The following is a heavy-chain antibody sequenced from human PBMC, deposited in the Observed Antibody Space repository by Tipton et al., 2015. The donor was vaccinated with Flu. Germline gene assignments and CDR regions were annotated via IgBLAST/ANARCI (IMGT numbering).Heavy chain of an antibody. CDR1: GFSFSDYA. D-gene: IGHD3-22*01. CDR2: IRGKAYGGTT. V-gene: IGHV3-49*04. Sequence: SLRLSCRTSGFSFSDYAMSWVRQAPGKGLEWLGFIRGKAYGGTTAYAASVKGRFTISRDDPRSIAYLQMNSLKTEDTAVYYCSRDETYHYDRTGYSPFEFWGLGTLVTVSS. CDR3: SRDETYHYDRTGYSPFEF. J-gene: IGHJ4*02.